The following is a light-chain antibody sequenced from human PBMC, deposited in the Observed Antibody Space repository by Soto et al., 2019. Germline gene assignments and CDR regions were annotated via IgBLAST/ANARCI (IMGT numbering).Light chain of an antibody. V-gene: IGKV3-20*01. CDR2: DAS. CDR3: QQYGASPQT. J-gene: IGKJ1*01. Sequence: EIVLTQSPGTLSLSPGERATLSCRASQSVSGRYLSWYQQKPGQTPRLLIYDASTRATGIPDRFSGSWSGTDFTLTISRLEPEDFAVYYCQQYGASPQTFGQGTKVDI. CDR1: QSVSGRY.